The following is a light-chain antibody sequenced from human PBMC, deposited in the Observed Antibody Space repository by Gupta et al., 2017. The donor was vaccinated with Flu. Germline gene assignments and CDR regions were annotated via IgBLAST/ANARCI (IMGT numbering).Light chain of an antibody. CDR2: EAS. V-gene: IGKV1-5*03. CDR3: QQYSRYPWT. Sequence: DIQMTQSPSTLSASVGDRVSITCRASQTINNLLAWYQQKPGKAPKLLIYEASSLESGVPSRFSGSGSGTEFTLTISSLQPDDFAAYYCQQYSRYPWTFGQGTKVESK. J-gene: IGKJ1*01. CDR1: QTINNL.